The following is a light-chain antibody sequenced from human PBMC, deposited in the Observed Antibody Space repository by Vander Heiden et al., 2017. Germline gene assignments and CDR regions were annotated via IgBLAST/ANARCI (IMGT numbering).Light chain of an antibody. J-gene: IGLJ2*01. V-gene: IGLV1-51*01. Sequence: QSVLTQPPSVSAAPGQKVTISCSGSSSNIGNNYVSWYQQLPGTAPKLLICDNNKRPSGIPDRFSGSKSGTSATLGITGLRTGDEADYYCETWDSSLSAVVFGGGTKLTVL. CDR2: DNN. CDR3: ETWDSSLSAVV. CDR1: SSNIGNNY.